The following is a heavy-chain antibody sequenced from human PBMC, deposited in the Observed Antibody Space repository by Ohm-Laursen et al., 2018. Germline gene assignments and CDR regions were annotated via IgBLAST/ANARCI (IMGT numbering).Heavy chain of an antibody. Sequence: SLRLSCTASGVTLSRHSMNWVRQAPGKGLEWVSSIVVNSDVTYYGDSVKGRFTIARDDAQNSLHLQMDSLRAEDTAVYYCASPFNNYGADYWGQGTLVTVSS. V-gene: IGHV3-21*01. J-gene: IGHJ4*02. D-gene: IGHD4-17*01. CDR2: IVVNSDVT. CDR1: GVTLSRHS. CDR3: ASPFNNYGADY.